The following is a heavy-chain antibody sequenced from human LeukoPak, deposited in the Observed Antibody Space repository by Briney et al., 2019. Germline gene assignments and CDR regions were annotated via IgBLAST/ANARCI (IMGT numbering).Heavy chain of an antibody. J-gene: IGHJ4*02. V-gene: IGHV1-18*01. D-gene: IGHD5-18*01. CDR2: ISAYNGNT. CDR1: GYTFASYG. CDR3: ARDRVFVDTAIVSPVQYFDY. Sequence: ASVKVSFKASGYTFASYGISWVRQAPGQGLEWMGWISAYNGNTNYAQKLQGRVTMTTATSTSTAYMELRSLRADDTAVYYCARDRVFVDTAIVSPVQYFDYWGQGTPVTVSS.